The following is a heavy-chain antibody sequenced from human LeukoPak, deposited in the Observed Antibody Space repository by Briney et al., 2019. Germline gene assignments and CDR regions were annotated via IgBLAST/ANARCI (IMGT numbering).Heavy chain of an antibody. Sequence: GGSLRLSCAVSGITLSNYGMSWVRQAPGKGLEWVAGISGSGGSTNYADSVKGRFTISRDNPKNTLYLQMNILRAEDTAVYFCARRGVVIRVFLVGFHKETYYFDSWGQGALVTASS. CDR1: GITLSNYG. CDR3: ARRGVVIRVFLVGFHKETYYFDS. J-gene: IGHJ4*02. CDR2: ISGSGGST. D-gene: IGHD3-10*01. V-gene: IGHV3-23*01.